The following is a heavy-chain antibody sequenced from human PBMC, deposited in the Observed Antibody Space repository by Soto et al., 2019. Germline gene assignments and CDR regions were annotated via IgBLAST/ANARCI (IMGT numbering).Heavy chain of an antibody. J-gene: IGHJ6*02. Sequence: PSETLSLTCTVSGGSISSSSYYWGWIRQPPGKGLEWIGSIYYSGNTYYNPSLKSRVTISVDTSKNQFSLKLSSVTAADTAVYYCARVRCGGDCRLPQNYYGMDVWGQGTTVTVSS. CDR1: GGSISSSSYY. V-gene: IGHV4-39*07. CDR2: IYYSGNT. CDR3: ARVRCGGDCRLPQNYYGMDV. D-gene: IGHD2-21*02.